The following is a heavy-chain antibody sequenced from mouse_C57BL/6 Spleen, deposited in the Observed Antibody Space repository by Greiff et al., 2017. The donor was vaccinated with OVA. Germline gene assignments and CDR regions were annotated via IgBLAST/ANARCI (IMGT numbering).Heavy chain of an antibody. CDR2: IWTGGST. CDR1: GFSLTSYG. CDR3: AKSDGYPYYVDH. Sequence: VQLQQSGPGLVKPSQTLSITCTVSGFSLTSYGVHWVRQSPGKGLEWLGVIWTGGSTDYTAAFMSRLCITMDNSKSQVFFKMNSLRTDDTAIYYCAKSDGYPYYVDHWGQGTTLTVSS. V-gene: IGHV2-5*01. J-gene: IGHJ2*01. D-gene: IGHD2-3*01.